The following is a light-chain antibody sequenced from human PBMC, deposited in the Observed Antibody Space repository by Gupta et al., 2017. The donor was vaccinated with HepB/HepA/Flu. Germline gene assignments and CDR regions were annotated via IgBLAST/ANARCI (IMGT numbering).Light chain of an antibody. CDR1: SSNIGNNY. CDR2: DNN. V-gene: IGLV1-51*01. Sequence: QSVLTQPPSVSAAPGQKVTISCSGSSSNIGNNYVSWYQQLPGTAPKLLMYDNNKRPSGIPDRFSGSKSGTSATLAITGLQTGDEADYYCETWDSSLSAWVFGTGTKVTVL. CDR3: ETWDSSLSAWV. J-gene: IGLJ1*01.